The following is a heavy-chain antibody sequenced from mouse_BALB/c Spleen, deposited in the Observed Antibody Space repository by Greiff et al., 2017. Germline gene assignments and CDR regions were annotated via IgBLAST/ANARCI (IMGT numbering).Heavy chain of an antibody. Sequence: EVQRVESGGGLVQPGGSLKLSCAASGFTFSSYTMSWVRQTPEKRLEWVAYISNGGGSTYYPDTVKGRFTISRDNAKNTMYLQMSSLRSEDTAMYNCARHGGLRQDDYAMDYWGQGTSVTVSA. CDR3: ARHGGLRQDDYAMDY. D-gene: IGHD2-4*01. J-gene: IGHJ4*01. V-gene: IGHV5-12-2*01. CDR2: ISNGGGST. CDR1: GFTFSSYT.